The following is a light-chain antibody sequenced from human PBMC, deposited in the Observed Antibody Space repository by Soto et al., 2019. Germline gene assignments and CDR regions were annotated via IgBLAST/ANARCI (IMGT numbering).Light chain of an antibody. V-gene: IGLV2-23*02. Sequence: QSALTQPASVSGSPGQSITISCTGTSSAVGSYNLVSWYQQHPGNAPKLIIYEVTKRPSGISNRFSGSKSGNTASLTISGLQAEDEADYFCCSYAGTGTLFVFGTGTKLTVL. J-gene: IGLJ1*01. CDR3: CSYAGTGTLFV. CDR2: EVT. CDR1: SSAVGSYNL.